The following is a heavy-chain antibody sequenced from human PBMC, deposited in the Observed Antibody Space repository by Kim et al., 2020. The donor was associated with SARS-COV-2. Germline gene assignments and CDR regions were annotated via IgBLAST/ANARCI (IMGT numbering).Heavy chain of an antibody. V-gene: IGHV3-11*06. D-gene: IGHD1-26*01. CDR2: T. Sequence: TDYADSVRCRFTISRDNAKNSLYRQMNSLKDEDTAVYYCARVGTYGQFDYWGQGTLVTVSS. J-gene: IGHJ4*02. CDR3: ARVGTYGQFDY.